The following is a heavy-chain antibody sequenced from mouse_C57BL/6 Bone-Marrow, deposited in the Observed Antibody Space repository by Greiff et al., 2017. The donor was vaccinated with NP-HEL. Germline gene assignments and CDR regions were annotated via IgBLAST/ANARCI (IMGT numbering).Heavy chain of an antibody. D-gene: IGHD2-2*01. CDR3: AYGYDGFAY. CDR1: GFTFSDYG. V-gene: IGHV5-17*01. CDR2: ISSGSSTI. Sequence: EVQVVESGGGLVKPGGSLKLSCAASGFTFSDYGMHWVRQAPEKGLEWVAYISSGSSTIYYADTVKGRFTISRDNAKNTLFLQMTSLRSEDTAMYYCAYGYDGFAYWGQGTLVTVSA. J-gene: IGHJ3*01.